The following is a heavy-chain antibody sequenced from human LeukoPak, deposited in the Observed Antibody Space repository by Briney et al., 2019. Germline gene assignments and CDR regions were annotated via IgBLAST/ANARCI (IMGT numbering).Heavy chain of an antibody. V-gene: IGHV4-59*12. CDR1: GGSISSYY. CDR2: IYYSGST. D-gene: IGHD3-22*01. Sequence: PSETLSLTCTVSGGSISSYYWSWIRQPPGKGLEWIGYIYYSGSTNYNPSLKSRVTMSVDTSKNQFSLKLSSVTAADTAVYYCARDGDYYDTSPLDYWGQGTLVTVSS. CDR3: ARDGDYYDTSPLDY. J-gene: IGHJ4*02.